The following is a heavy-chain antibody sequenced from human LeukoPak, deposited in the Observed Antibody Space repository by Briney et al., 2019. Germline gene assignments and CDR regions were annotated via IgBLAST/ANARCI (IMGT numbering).Heavy chain of an antibody. J-gene: IGHJ3*02. Sequence: GGSLRLSCAASGFTLSDYYMSWIRQAPGKGLEWVSYISSSSSYTNYADSVKGRFTISRDNAKNSLYLQMNSLRAEDTAVYYCAVDRIAAAGTGDAFDIWGQGTMVTVSS. CDR3: AVDRIAAAGTGDAFDI. CDR2: ISSSSSYT. D-gene: IGHD6-13*01. V-gene: IGHV3-11*06. CDR1: GFTLSDYY.